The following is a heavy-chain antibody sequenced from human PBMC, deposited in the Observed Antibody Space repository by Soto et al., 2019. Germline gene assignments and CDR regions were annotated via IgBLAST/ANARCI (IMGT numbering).Heavy chain of an antibody. CDR2: IIPIFGTA. CDR3: ARASLTGTTRDAFDI. CDR1: GGTFSSYA. V-gene: IGHV1-69*13. D-gene: IGHD3-9*01. Sequence: GASVKVSCKASGGTFSSYAISWVRQAPGQGLERMGGIIPIFGTANYAQKFQGRVTITADESTSTAYMELSSLRSEDTAVYYCARASLTGTTRDAFDIWGQGTMVTVS. J-gene: IGHJ3*02.